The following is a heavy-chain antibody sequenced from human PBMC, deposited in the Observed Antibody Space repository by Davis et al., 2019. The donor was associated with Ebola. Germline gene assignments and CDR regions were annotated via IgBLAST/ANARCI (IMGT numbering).Heavy chain of an antibody. CDR3: ARREAARIDY. Sequence: HTGGSLRLSCAASGFTFSAYWMNWVRQTPGKGLVWVSRITNDGTRTSYADSVQGRFTISRDNAKNTLFLQLNSLRVEDTAIYYCARREAARIDYWGQGTLVTVSS. CDR2: ITNDGTRT. J-gene: IGHJ4*02. CDR1: GFTFSAYW. D-gene: IGHD6-25*01. V-gene: IGHV3-74*01.